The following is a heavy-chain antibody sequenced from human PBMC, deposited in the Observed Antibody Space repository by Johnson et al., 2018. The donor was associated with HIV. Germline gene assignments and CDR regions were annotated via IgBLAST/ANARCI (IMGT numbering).Heavy chain of an antibody. CDR2: ISYDGSNK. D-gene: IGHD3-10*01. J-gene: IGHJ3*02. CDR3: ARDYYGSGSYYNVWVAGAFDI. Sequence: QVQLVESGGGLVQPGRSLRLSCAASGFTFSNYWMSWVRQAPGKGLEWVAVISYDGSNKYYADSVKGRFTISRDNAKNSLYLQMNSLRAEDTAVYYCARDYYGSGSYYNVWVAGAFDIWGQGTMVTVSS. V-gene: IGHV3-30*03. CDR1: GFTFSNYW.